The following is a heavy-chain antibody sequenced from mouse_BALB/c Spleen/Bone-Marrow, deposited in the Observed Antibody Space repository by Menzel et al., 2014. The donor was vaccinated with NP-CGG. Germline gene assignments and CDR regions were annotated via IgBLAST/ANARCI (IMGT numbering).Heavy chain of an antibody. J-gene: IGHJ4*01. D-gene: IGHD1-1*02. Sequence: VQLQQSGAELVKPGASVKLSCTASGFNIKDTYMHWVKQRPEQGLEWIGRIDPANGNTKYDPKFQGKATITADTSSNTAYLQLSSLTSEDTAVYYCARVKLWSYAKDYWGQGTSVTVSS. CDR1: GFNIKDTY. CDR3: ARVKLWSYAKDY. V-gene: IGHV14-3*02. CDR2: IDPANGNT.